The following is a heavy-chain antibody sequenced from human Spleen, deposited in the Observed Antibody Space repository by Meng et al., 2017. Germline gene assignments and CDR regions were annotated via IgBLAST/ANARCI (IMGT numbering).Heavy chain of an antibody. CDR3: ARDRFIAVAGTEDWFDP. J-gene: IGHJ5*02. CDR1: GYTFTAYY. V-gene: IGHV1-2*06. D-gene: IGHD6-19*01. Sequence: ASVKVSCKTSGYTFTAYYIHWVRLAPGQGLEWMGRIDPNTGGTNYAQKFQGRVTMTRDTSISTAYMELSRLRSDDTAVYYCARDRFIAVAGTEDWFDPWGQGTLVTVSS. CDR2: IDPNTGGT.